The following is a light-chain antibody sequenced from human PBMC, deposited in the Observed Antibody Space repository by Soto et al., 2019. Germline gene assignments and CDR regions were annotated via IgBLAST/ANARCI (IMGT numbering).Light chain of an antibody. CDR3: AAWDNRLSAGG. CDR1: SSNIGNND. J-gene: IGLJ2*01. V-gene: IGLV1-51*01. Sequence: QSVLTQPPSVSAAPGQNVTISCSGSSSNIGNNDVSWYQQLPGTAPKLLIYDNDKRPSGIPARFSGSKSGTSATLGITGLPTGDEAYYDCAAAWDNRLSAGGLGGGTKLTVL. CDR2: DND.